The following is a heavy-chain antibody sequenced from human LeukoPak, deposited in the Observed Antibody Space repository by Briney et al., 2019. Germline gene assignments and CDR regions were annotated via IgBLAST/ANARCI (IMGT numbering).Heavy chain of an antibody. D-gene: IGHD6-19*01. CDR2: IYYSGST. CDR3: ARHSSGWYNFDY. V-gene: IGHV4-39*01. Sequence: SETLSLTCTVSGGSISSSSYYWGWIRQPPGKGLEWIGSIYYSGSTYYNPSLKSRVTISVDTSKNQFSLKLSSVTAADTAVYYCARHSSGWYNFDYWGQGTLVTISS. CDR1: GGSISSSSYY. J-gene: IGHJ4*02.